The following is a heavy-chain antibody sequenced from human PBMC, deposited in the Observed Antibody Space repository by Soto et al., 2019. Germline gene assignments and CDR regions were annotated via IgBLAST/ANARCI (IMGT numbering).Heavy chain of an antibody. J-gene: IGHJ5*02. CDR3: ARARRAANFLPRWVDP. CDR1: GGSFSSYH. V-gene: IGHV4-34*01. D-gene: IGHD6-6*01. Sequence: QVQLQQWGAGLLKPSETLSLTCVVSGGSFSSYHWAWIRQTPVKGLEWIGEIDEDGSARYNPSLQGRLTISGEAPKNHWSLRLTSVTDAGTAVYYRARARRAANFLPRWVDPWGQGPLVTVS. CDR2: IDEDGSA.